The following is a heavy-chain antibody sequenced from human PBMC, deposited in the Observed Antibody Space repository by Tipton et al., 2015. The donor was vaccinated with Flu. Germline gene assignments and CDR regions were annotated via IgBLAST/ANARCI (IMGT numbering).Heavy chain of an antibody. V-gene: IGHV4-59*01. CDR2: IYYSGST. J-gene: IGHJ3*02. Sequence: GLVKPSETLSLTCTVSGGSISSYYWSWIRQPPGKGLEWIGYIYYSGSTNYNPSLKSRVTISVDTSKNQFSLKLSSVTAADTAVYYCARAYSSSWSPAFDIWGQGTMVTVSS. CDR3: ARAYSSSWSPAFDI. CDR1: GGSISSYY. D-gene: IGHD6-13*01.